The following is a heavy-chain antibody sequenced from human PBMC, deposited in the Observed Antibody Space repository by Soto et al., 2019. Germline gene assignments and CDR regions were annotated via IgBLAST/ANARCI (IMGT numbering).Heavy chain of an antibody. J-gene: IGHJ5*02. V-gene: IGHV2-26*01. CDR1: GLSITDSEMG. D-gene: IGHD6-19*01. CDR2: IDSSGEK. Sequence: QVTLKESGPVLVKPTETLTLRCTVSGLSITDSEMGVSWIRQPPGQPLEWLAHIDSSGEKSYRTFLKSRLAISKDTSKSQIVLTMTNMDPADPATYYCARRHLAVAVSPWFDPWGQGIPVTVS. CDR3: ARRHLAVAVSPWFDP.